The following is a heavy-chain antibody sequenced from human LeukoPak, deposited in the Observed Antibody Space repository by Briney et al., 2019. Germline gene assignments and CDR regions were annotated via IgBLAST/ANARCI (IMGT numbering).Heavy chain of an antibody. D-gene: IGHD2-15*01. CDR2: ISAYNGNA. CDR1: GYTFTSYG. J-gene: IGHJ4*02. Sequence: ASVKVSCKASGYTFTSYGISWVRQAPGQGLEWMGWISAYNGNADYAQKLQGRVTMTTDTSTSTAYMELRSLRSDDTAVYFCARVGRYCSGESCFDYWGQGTLVTVSS. CDR3: ARVGRYCSGESCFDY. V-gene: IGHV1-18*01.